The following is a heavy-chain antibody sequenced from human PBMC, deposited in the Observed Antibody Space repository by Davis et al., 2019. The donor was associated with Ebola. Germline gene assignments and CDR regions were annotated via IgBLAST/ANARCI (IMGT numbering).Heavy chain of an antibody. V-gene: IGHV7-4-1*02. J-gene: IGHJ4*02. D-gene: IGHD7-27*01. CDR1: GYTITEYA. Sequence: ASVKVSCKASGYTITEYAMSWVRQAPGQGLEWMGWMNTYTGNPTYAQGFTGRFVFPVDTSVSTAYLQISSLKGEDTAVYYCARWPPTGDFDYWGQGTLVTASS. CDR2: MNTYTGNP. CDR3: ARWPPTGDFDY.